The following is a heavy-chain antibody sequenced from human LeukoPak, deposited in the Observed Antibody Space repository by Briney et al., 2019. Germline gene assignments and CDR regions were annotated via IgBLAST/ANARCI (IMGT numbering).Heavy chain of an antibody. CDR3: ARVDRPYSSSVGY. J-gene: IGHJ4*02. CDR2: IKPKTGGT. Sequence: ASVTVSCKASGYTFTGYYIHWVRQAPGEGIEWMGWIKPKTGGTNYAQKFQGSVTMTRDTSISTAYMELSRLRSDDTAVYYCARVDRPYSSSVGYWGQGTLVTVSS. D-gene: IGHD6-19*01. V-gene: IGHV1-2*02. CDR1: GYTFTGYY.